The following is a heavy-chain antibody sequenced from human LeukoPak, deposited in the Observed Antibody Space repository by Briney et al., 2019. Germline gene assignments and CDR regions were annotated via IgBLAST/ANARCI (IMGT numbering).Heavy chain of an antibody. CDR1: GFTFSSYA. J-gene: IGHJ5*02. CDR2: ISYSGGNT. V-gene: IGHV3-23*01. CDR3: AKGRGLDP. Sequence: GGSLRLSCAASGFTFSSYAMTWVRQAPEKGLEWVSGISYSGGNTYYADSVKGRFTISRDNSKYTLYPQMNSLRAEDTAVFYCAKGRGLDPWGQGTLVTVSS.